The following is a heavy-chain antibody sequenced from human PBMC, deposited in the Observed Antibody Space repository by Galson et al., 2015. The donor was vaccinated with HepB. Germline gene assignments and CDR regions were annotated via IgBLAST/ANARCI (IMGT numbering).Heavy chain of an antibody. CDR3: AAWYSSSSPHLYGMDV. J-gene: IGHJ6*02. Sequence: SVKVSCKASGFTFTSSAMQWVRQARGQRLEWIGWIVVGSGNTNYAQKFQERVTITRDMSTSTAYMELSSLRSEDTAVYYCAAWYSSSSPHLYGMDVWGQGTTVTVSS. D-gene: IGHD6-13*01. V-gene: IGHV1-58*02. CDR2: IVVGSGNT. CDR1: GFTFTSSA.